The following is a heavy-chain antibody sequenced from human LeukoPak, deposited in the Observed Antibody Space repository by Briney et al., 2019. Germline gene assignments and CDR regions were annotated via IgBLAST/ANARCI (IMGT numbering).Heavy chain of an antibody. J-gene: IGHJ5*02. D-gene: IGHD6-19*01. V-gene: IGHV2-70*11. Sequence: GSGPTLVNPTQTLTLTCTFSGFSRSTNKMCVSWVRQPPGKALEWLARIDWDDDKYYSTSLKTRLTISKDTSKNQVVLTMTNMDPVDTATYYCARMVAGPNWIDPWGQGTLVTVSS. CDR1: GFSRSTNKMC. CDR3: ARMVAGPNWIDP. CDR2: IDWDDDK.